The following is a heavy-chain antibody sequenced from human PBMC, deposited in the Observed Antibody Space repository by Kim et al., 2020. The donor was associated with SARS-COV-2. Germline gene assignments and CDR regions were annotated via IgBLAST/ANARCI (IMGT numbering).Heavy chain of an antibody. V-gene: IGHV6-1*01. Sequence: SQTLSLTCAISGDSVSSKSAAWAWIRQSPSRGLEWLGRTYYRSKWHNDYAVSVKSRITIDPDTSKNQFSLQLNSVTPEDTAVYFCVRERITLTGTGKYYYYGMDVWGQGTTVTVSS. CDR1: GDSVSSKSAA. J-gene: IGHJ6*02. CDR3: VRERITLTGTGKYYYYGMDV. D-gene: IGHD6-19*01. CDR2: TYYRSKWHN.